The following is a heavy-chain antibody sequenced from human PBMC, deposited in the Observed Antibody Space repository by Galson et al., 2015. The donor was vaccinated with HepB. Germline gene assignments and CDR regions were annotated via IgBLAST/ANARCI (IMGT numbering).Heavy chain of an antibody. Sequence: SLRLSCAASGFTFSSYWMHWVRQVPGKGLVWVSRINRDGTSIAYADSVKGRFTISRDNAKNTLFLQMHSLRAENTAVYYCVRDRAVVTDAGYLDHWGQGTLVTVSS. CDR3: VRDRAVVTDAGYLDH. CDR1: GFTFSSYW. CDR2: INRDGTSI. J-gene: IGHJ4*02. V-gene: IGHV3-74*01. D-gene: IGHD2-21*02.